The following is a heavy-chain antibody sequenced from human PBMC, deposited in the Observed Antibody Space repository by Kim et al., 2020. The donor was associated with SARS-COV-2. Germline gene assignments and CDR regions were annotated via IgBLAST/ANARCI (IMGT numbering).Heavy chain of an antibody. CDR1: GDSIRSSNW. J-gene: IGHJ4*02. Sequence: LRETLSLTCAVSGDSIRSSNWWSWVRQPPGKGLEWIGDIFHLGITNYNPSLKSRVSMSVDTSKSQFFLSLTSVTAADTAVYFCARAPSSVRTCDSWGQGILVTVSS. D-gene: IGHD6-6*01. CDR3: ARAPSSVRTCDS. V-gene: IGHV4-4*02. CDR2: IFHLGIT.